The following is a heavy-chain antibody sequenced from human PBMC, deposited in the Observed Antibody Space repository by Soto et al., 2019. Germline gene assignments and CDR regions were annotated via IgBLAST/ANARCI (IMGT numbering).Heavy chain of an antibody. J-gene: IGHJ4*02. CDR2: ISSSSSYI. Sequence: GGSLRLSCAASGFTVSSYSMNWVRQAPGKGLEWVSSISSSSSYIYYADSVKGRFTISRDNAKNSLYLQMNSLRAEDTAVYYCARMDSRYCSSTSCYDYFDYWGQGTLVTVSS. CDR1: GFTVSSYS. CDR3: ARMDSRYCSSTSCYDYFDY. V-gene: IGHV3-21*01. D-gene: IGHD2-2*01.